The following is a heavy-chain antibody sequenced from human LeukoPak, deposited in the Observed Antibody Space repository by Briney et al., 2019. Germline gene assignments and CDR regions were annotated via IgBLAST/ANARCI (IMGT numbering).Heavy chain of an antibody. J-gene: IGHJ3*02. V-gene: IGHV4-38-2*01. CDR1: GYSISSGYY. Sequence: SETLYLTCAVSGYSISSGYYWGWIRQPPGKGLEWIGSIYHSGSTYYNPSLKSRVTISVDTSKNQFSLKLSSVTAADTAVYYCARRSGWYVSPDAFDIWGQGTMVTVSS. CDR3: ARRSGWYVSPDAFDI. CDR2: IYHSGST. D-gene: IGHD6-19*01.